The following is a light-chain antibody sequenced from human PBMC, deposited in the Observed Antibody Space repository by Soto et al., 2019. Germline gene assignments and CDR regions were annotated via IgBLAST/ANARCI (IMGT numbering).Light chain of an antibody. CDR3: QQSHSLPWT. Sequence: DIQMTQSPSSLSASVGDRVTITCRASQSMSSYLNWYEQKPGKAPRLLISGASSLQSGAPSRFSGSGSGTDFTLSISSLQPEDFATYYCQQSHSLPWTFGQGTKVEI. CDR2: GAS. J-gene: IGKJ1*01. V-gene: IGKV1-39*01. CDR1: QSMSSY.